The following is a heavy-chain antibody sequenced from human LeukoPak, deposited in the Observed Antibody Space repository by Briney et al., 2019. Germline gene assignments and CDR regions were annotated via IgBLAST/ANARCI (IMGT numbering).Heavy chain of an antibody. V-gene: IGHV3-74*01. Sequence: GGSLRLSCAASGFTFSNYWVHWVRQAPGKGLVWVSRINRDGSTTNYADSVRGRFTVSRDNAKNTLNLQMNSLRAEDTAVYYCVRSLPGQWPFDKWGQGTLVTVSS. D-gene: IGHD6-19*01. J-gene: IGHJ4*02. CDR2: INRDGSTT. CDR3: VRSLPGQWPFDK. CDR1: GFTFSNYW.